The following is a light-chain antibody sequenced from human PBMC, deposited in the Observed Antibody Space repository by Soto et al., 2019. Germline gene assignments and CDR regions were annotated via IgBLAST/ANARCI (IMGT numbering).Light chain of an antibody. CDR2: DAS. Sequence: EIVLTQPPGTLSLSPGEGATLSCRASQSISDTLAWYQQKPGQAPRLLIYDASSRATGIPDRFSGSGSGTDFTLTISSLEAEDFVVYYCQQGSASPFTFGGGTKVDIK. V-gene: IGKV3-11*01. CDR1: QSISDT. CDR3: QQGSASPFT. J-gene: IGKJ4*01.